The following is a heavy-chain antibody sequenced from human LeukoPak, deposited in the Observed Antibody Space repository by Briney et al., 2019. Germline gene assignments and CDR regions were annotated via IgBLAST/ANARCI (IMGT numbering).Heavy chain of an antibody. CDR3: ARDRGGRSGLDD. CDR1: GITFSRSW. D-gene: IGHD2-15*01. V-gene: IGHV3-7*04. J-gene: IGHJ4*02. CDR2: IKEDGGEI. Sequence: PGGSLSLSCAASGITFSRSWMSWVRQAPGKGLEWVAFIKEDGGEIFYEDSVKGRFTISRDNAENFLYLQMNSLRAEDTAVYYCARDRGGRSGLDDWGQGTLVIVSS.